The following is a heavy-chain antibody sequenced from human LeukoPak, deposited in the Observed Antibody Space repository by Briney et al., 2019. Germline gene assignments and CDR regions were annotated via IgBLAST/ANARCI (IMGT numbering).Heavy chain of an antibody. D-gene: IGHD2-2*01. J-gene: IGHJ4*02. V-gene: IGHV3-23*01. CDR3: AKLRRGCSSTSCYGQYYFDY. CDR1: GFTFSSYA. Sequence: AGGSLRLSCAASGFTFSSYAMSWVRQAPGKGLEWVSAISGSGGSTYYADSVKGRFTISRDNSKNTLYLQMNSLRAEDTAVYYCAKLRRGCSSTSCYGQYYFDYWGQGTLFTVSS. CDR2: ISGSGGST.